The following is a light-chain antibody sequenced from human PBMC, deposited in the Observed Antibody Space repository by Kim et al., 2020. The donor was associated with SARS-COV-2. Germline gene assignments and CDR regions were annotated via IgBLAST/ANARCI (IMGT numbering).Light chain of an antibody. CDR2: GNS. J-gene: IGLJ3*02. V-gene: IGLV1-40*01. CDR1: SSNIGAGYD. Sequence: QSVLTQPPSVSGAPGQRVTISCTGSSSNIGAGYDVHWYQQLPGTAPKLLIYGNSNRPSGVPDRFSGSKSGTSASLAITGLQAEDEADYYCQSYDSSLSGSKVVGGGTQLTVL. CDR3: QSYDSSLSGSKV.